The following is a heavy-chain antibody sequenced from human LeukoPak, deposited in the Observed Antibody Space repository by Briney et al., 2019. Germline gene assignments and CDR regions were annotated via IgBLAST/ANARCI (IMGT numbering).Heavy chain of an antibody. CDR2: ISSSSTTI. Sequence: PGGSLRLSCAASGFTFSGYSMNWVRQAPGKGLEWVSYISSSSTTIYYADSVKGRFTISRDNAKNSLYLQMNSLRAEDTAVYYCARAGSFWHYVYWGQGTLVTVSS. V-gene: IGHV3-48*01. CDR3: ARAGSFWHYVY. J-gene: IGHJ4*02. CDR1: GFTFSGYS. D-gene: IGHD1-7*01.